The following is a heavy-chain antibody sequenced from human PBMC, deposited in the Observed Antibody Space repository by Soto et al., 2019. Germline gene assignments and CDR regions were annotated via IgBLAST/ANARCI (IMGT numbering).Heavy chain of an antibody. CDR3: ARHEAGWYFDS. CDR2: IYYSGST. J-gene: IGHJ4*02. CDR1: RGSISSGTNY. Sequence: QLQLQESGPGLVKPSETLSLTCTVSRGSISSGTNYWAWIRQPPGKRLEWIANIYYSGSTFYNPSLKSRVTMSLDTSKNQCSLKLRSVTAADTAVYYCARHEAGWYFDSWGQGTLVTVSS. D-gene: IGHD6-25*01. V-gene: IGHV4-39*01.